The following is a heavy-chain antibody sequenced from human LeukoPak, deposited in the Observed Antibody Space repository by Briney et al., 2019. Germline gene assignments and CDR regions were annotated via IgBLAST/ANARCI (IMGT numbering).Heavy chain of an antibody. CDR3: ARETTVTTGAFDI. J-gene: IGHJ3*02. Sequence: SETLSLTRTVSGGSISSYYWSWIRQPPGKGLEWIGYIYYSGSTNYNPSLKSRVTISVDTSKNQFSLKLSSVTAADTAVYYCARETTVTTGAFDIWGQGTMVTVSS. V-gene: IGHV4-59*12. D-gene: IGHD4-17*01. CDR1: GGSISSYY. CDR2: IYYSGST.